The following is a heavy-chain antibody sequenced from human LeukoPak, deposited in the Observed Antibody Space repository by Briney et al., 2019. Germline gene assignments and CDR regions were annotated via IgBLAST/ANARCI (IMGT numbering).Heavy chain of an antibody. V-gene: IGHV3-23*01. D-gene: IGHD6-13*01. Sequence: PGGALRLSCAASGFTFSSYAMSWVRQAPGEGLEWVSTVSGSNGNTHYADSVKGRFTISRDNSKNTLYLQMSSLRAEDTAVYYCVRESPVAAVGRSWFDPWGQGTLVTVSS. CDR2: VSGSNGNT. CDR3: VRESPVAAVGRSWFDP. J-gene: IGHJ5*02. CDR1: GFTFSSYA.